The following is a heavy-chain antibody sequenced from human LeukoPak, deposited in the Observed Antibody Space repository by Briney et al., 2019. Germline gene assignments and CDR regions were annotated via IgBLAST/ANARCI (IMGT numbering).Heavy chain of an antibody. J-gene: IGHJ5*02. Sequence: GGSLRLSCAASGFTFSSYWMSWVRQAPGKGLEWVANIKQDGSEKYYVDSVKGRFTISRDNAKNSLYLQMNSLRAEDTAVYYCAREFHYDYVWGSYRSTSYDSSGYYYHWGQGTLVTVSS. CDR3: AREFHYDYVWGSYRSTSYDSSGYYYH. V-gene: IGHV3-7*01. D-gene: IGHD3-16*02. CDR2: IKQDGSEK. CDR1: GFTFSSYW.